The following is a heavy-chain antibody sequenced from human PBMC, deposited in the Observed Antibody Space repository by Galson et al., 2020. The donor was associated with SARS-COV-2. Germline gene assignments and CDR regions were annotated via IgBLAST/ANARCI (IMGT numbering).Heavy chain of an antibody. V-gene: IGHV3-30*17. J-gene: IGHJ4*02. Sequence: GETLRLTCAASGYSISIHHKHWVLQAPPKGLQWLTVITYDGNNYYYEDSVKSRFTISRDNPKNALSLQMNSLRQADTALYYCARDMFGEKLERYVWGEGTHVTV. D-gene: IGHD3-10*02. CDR1: GYSISIHH. CDR3: ARDMFGEKLERYV. CDR2: ITYDGNNY.